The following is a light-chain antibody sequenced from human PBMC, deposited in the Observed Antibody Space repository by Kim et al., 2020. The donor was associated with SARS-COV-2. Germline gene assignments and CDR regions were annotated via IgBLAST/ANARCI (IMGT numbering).Light chain of an antibody. CDR2: KDS. CDR1: ELGNQY. CDR3: QAWDSSTAV. Sequence: SYELTQPPSVSVSPGQTARITCSGDELGNQYAYWYQQKPGQAPVLVIYKDSKRPSGIPERFSGSNSGNTATLTISGAQAGDEADYYCQAWDSSTAVFVGG. J-gene: IGLJ2*01. V-gene: IGLV3-1*01.